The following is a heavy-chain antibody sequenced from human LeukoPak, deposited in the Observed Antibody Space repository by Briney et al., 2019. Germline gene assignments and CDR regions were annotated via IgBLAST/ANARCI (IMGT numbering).Heavy chain of an antibody. V-gene: IGHV1-2*02. Sequence: ASVKVSCKASGYTFTGYYMHWVRQAPGQGLEWMGWINPNSGGTNYAQKFQGRVTMTRSTSISTAYMELSSLRSEDTAVYYCARRADYYDSSCYYYWGQGTLVTVSS. CDR1: GYTFTGYY. D-gene: IGHD3-22*01. CDR2: INPNSGGT. CDR3: ARRADYYDSSCYYY. J-gene: IGHJ4*02.